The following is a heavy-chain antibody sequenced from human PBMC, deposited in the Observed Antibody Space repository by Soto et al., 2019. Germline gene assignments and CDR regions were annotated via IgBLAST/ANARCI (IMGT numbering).Heavy chain of an antibody. V-gene: IGHV2-5*02. CDR3: AHSGGDCYECNWFDP. D-gene: IGHD2-21*02. CDR2: IYWDDDK. J-gene: IGHJ5*02. Sequence: QITLKESGPTLVKPTQTLTLTCTFSGFSLSTSGVGVGWIRQPPGKALEWLALIYWDDDKRYSPSLKSRPTITKDTSKTQVVLTTTNMDPVDTATYYCAHSGGDCYECNWFDPWGQGTLSPSPQ. CDR1: GFSLSTSGVG.